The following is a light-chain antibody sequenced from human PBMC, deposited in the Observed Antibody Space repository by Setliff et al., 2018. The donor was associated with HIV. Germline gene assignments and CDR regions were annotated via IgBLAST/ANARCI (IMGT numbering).Light chain of an antibody. CDR2: QDD. CDR3: AAWDDSLKGPV. J-gene: IGLJ1*01. V-gene: IGLV1-44*01. Sequence: LAQPPSTSGTPGQKVSISCSGSSSNIGANTVSWYQHLPGTAPKLVIYQDDRRPSGGPARFSGSKSGTSASLAISGLQSEDEADYYCAAWDDSLKGPVFGSGTKGTVL. CDR1: SSNIGANT.